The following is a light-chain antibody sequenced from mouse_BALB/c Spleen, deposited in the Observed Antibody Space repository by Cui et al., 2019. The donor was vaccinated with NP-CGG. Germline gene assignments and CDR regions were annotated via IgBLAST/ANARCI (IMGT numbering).Light chain of an antibody. CDR1: TGAITTSNH. CDR3: ALWYSNHWV. CDR2: GTN. J-gene: IGLJ1*01. Sequence: AVVTQEPALTTSPGETVTLTCRSSTGAITTSNHANWVQEKPDHLFTGLIGGTNNRTPGVPARFSGSLIGDKAALTITGAQTEDEAIYFCALWYSNHWVFGGGTKLTVL. V-gene: IGLV1*01.